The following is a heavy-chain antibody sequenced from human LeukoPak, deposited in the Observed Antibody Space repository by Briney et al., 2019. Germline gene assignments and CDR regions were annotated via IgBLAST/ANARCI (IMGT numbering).Heavy chain of an antibody. V-gene: IGHV3-30*03. CDR1: GFTFSSYG. Sequence: GRSLRLSCAASGFTFSSYGMHWVRQAPGKGLEWVAVISYDGSNKYYADSVKGRFTISRDNSKNTLYLQMNSLRAEDTAVYYCARVPRSYYYYYYMDVWGKGTTVTVSS. CDR2: ISYDGSNK. CDR3: ARVPRSYYYYYYMDV. J-gene: IGHJ6*03.